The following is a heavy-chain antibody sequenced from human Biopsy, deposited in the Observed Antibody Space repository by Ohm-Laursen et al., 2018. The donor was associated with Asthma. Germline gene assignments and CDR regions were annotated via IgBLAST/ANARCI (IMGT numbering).Heavy chain of an antibody. V-gene: IGHV1-18*01. CDR3: ARAVDYSHYYGIDV. J-gene: IGHJ6*02. D-gene: IGHD3-10*01. CDR1: GYPFNLAG. CDR2: LRVYNGTP. Sequence: ASVKVSCKTSGYPFNLAGIPLVRHAPVPLLAWLGWLRVYNGTPTVAQKLQDRVTMITDTSTSTAYMELRSLRSDATAVYFCARAVDYSHYYGIDVWGQGTTVTVS.